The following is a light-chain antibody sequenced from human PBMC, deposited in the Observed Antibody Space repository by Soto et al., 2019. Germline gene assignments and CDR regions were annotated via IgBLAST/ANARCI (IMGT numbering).Light chain of an antibody. CDR3: QQSYSPPYT. Sequence: DIQMTQSPSSLSASVGDRVTITCRASQSISSYLNWYQQKPGKAPKLLIYAASSLQSGVPSRFSGGGSGTDFTLTISSLPPDDFANYYCQQSYSPPYTFGQGTKLDLK. J-gene: IGKJ2*01. CDR2: AAS. CDR1: QSISSY. V-gene: IGKV1-39*01.